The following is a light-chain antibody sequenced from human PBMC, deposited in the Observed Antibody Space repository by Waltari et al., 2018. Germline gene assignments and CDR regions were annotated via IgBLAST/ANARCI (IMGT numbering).Light chain of an antibody. J-gene: IGLJ1*01. Sequence: QSALTQPASVSGSPGQSITISCPGTSSDVGGYNYVSWYQQHLGKAPKLMIYDVSNRPSGVSNRCSGSKSGNTASLTISGLQAEDEADYYCSSYTSSSTHYVFGTGTKVIVL. V-gene: IGLV2-14*01. CDR1: SSDVGGYNY. CDR2: DVS. CDR3: SSYTSSSTHYV.